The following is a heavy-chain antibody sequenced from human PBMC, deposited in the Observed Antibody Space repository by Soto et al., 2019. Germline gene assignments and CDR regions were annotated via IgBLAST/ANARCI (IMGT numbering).Heavy chain of an antibody. CDR1: GFTFSSYA. Sequence: GGSLRLSCAASGFTFSSYAMHWVRQAPGKGLEWVAVISYDGSNKYYADSVKGRFTISRDNSKNTLYLQMNSLRAEDTAVYYCARVPGPGPFDYWGQGTLVTVSS. J-gene: IGHJ4*02. CDR2: ISYDGSNK. CDR3: ARVPGPGPFDY. V-gene: IGHV3-30-3*01.